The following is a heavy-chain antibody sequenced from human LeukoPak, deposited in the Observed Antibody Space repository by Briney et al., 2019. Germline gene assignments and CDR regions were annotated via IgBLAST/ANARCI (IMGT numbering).Heavy chain of an antibody. J-gene: IGHJ4*02. CDR3: ARDQPNYDFWSGNFDY. V-gene: IGHV1-2*02. CDR2: INPNSGGT. Sequence: ASVKVSCKASGYTFTGYYMHWVRQAPGQGLEWMGWINPNSGGTNYAQKFQGRVTMTRDTSISTAYMELSRLRPDDTAVYYCARDQPNYDFWSGNFDYWGQGTLVTVSS. D-gene: IGHD3-3*01. CDR1: GYTFTGYY.